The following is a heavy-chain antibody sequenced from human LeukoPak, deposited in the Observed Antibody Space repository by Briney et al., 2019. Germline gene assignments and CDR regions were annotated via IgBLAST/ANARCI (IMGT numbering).Heavy chain of an antibody. CDR3: ASLYGDYVFDY. J-gene: IGHJ4*02. CDR1: GGSISSGGYS. CDR2: IYHSGST. D-gene: IGHD4-17*01. V-gene: IGHV4-30-2*01. Sequence: SQTLSLTCAVSGGSISSGGYSWSWIRQPPGKGLEWIGYIYHSGSTYYNPSLKSRVTISVDRSKNQFSLKLSSVTAADTAVYYCASLYGDYVFDYWGQGTLVTVSS.